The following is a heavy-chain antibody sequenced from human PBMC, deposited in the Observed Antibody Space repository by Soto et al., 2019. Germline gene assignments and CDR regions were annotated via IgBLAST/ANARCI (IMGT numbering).Heavy chain of an antibody. Sequence: QVQLVQSGAEVKKPGSSVKVSCKASGGTFSSYAINWVRQAPGQGLEWMGRIVPMFGIPNFAPKFQGRVTITADRARTTAYMELSRLRSGYTAVYYCACGRYTSSCGGYYYYYMDVWGKGTTVTVSS. CDR1: GGTFSSYA. V-gene: IGHV1-69*02. CDR3: ACGRYTSSCGGYYYYYMDV. CDR2: IVPMFGIP. J-gene: IGHJ6*03. D-gene: IGHD6-6*01.